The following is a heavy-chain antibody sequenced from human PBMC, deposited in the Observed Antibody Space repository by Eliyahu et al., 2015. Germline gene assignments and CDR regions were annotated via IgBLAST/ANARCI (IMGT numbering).Heavy chain of an antibody. CDR2: XYYSGST. CDR3: ARDSKLVNYYGMDV. CDR1: GGXIXSGDXX. Sequence: QVQLQESGPGLVKPSQTLSLXCXVSGGXIXSGDXXWXWXRQPPGKGLGWIGYXYYSGSTYYNPSLKSRVTISVDTSKNQFSLKLSSVTAADTAVYYCARDSKLVNYYGMDVWGQGTTVTASS. V-gene: IGHV4-30-4*01. J-gene: IGHJ6*02. D-gene: IGHD3-22*01.